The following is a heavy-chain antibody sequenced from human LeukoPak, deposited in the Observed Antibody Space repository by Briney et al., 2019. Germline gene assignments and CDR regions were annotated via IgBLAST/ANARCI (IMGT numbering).Heavy chain of an antibody. CDR1: GFNVSSNY. CDR3: ARGAYGGPFDC. V-gene: IGHV3-53*04. CDR2: LYSVGGT. J-gene: IGHJ4*02. Sequence: PGGSLRLSCAASGFNVSSNYMSWVRQAPGRGLEWVSVLYSVGGTYYADPVQGRFTISRHNSRNTLYLQLNSLRPEDTAVYYCARGAYGGPFDCWGQGTLVTVSS. D-gene: IGHD4/OR15-4a*01.